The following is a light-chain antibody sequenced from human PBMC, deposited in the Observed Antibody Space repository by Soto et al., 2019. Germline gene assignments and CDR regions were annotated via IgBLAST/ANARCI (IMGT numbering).Light chain of an antibody. J-gene: IGKJ4*01. V-gene: IGKV3-15*01. CDR1: QSVSSN. CDR3: QHNNYWPLT. Sequence: DIVMTQSPATLSVSLGERATLSCMASQSVSSNLAWYQQKPGQAPRLLIYGASTRATGLPARFSGSGSGTEFTITISSLQSEYFAVYCRQHNNYWPLTFGGGTKVEMK. CDR2: GAS.